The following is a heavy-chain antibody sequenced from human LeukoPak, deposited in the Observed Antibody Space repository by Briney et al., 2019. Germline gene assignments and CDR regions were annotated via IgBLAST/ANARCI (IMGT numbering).Heavy chain of an antibody. CDR3: ARDGDYSKPYYYYYYMDV. CDR1: GFTFSSYS. CDR2: ISSSSSTI. V-gene: IGHV3-48*01. J-gene: IGHJ6*03. D-gene: IGHD4-11*01. Sequence: GGSLRLSCAASGFTFSSYSMNWVRQAPGKGLEWVSYISSSSSTIYYADSVKGRFTISRDNAKNSLYLQMNSLRAEDTAVYYCARDGDYSKPYYYYYYMDVWGKGTTVTVSS.